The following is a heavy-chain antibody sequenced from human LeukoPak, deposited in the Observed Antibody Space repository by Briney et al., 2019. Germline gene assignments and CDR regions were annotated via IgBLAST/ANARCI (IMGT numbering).Heavy chain of an antibody. CDR3: AKDLGESSDY. J-gene: IGHJ4*02. CDR2: TSGSGGST. CDR1: GFTFSIYA. D-gene: IGHD7-27*01. V-gene: IGHV3-23*01. Sequence: GGSLRLSCAASGFTFSIYAMSWVRQAPGKGLEWVSATSGSGGSTYYADSVKGRFTISRDNSKNTLYLQMNSLRAEDTAVYYCAKDLGESSDYWGQGTLVTVSS.